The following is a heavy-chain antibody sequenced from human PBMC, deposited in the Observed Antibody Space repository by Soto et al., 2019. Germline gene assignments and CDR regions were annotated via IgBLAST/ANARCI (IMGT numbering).Heavy chain of an antibody. V-gene: IGHV3-23*01. CDR2: ISGNGGTT. J-gene: IGHJ3*02. CDR1: GFTFSNFA. Sequence: GGSLRLSCAASGFTFSNFAMSWVRQAPGKGLEWVSTISGNGGTTYYSDSVKGRFTISRDNSKNTLYVQMNSLRVEDTAVYYCAKELAVVAGADAFDIWGQGTMVTVSS. CDR3: AKELAVVAGADAFDI. D-gene: IGHD6-19*01.